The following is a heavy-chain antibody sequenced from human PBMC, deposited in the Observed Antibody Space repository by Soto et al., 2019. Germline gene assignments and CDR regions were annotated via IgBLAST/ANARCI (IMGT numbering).Heavy chain of an antibody. Sequence: SETLSLTCTVSGGSISSGDYYWSWIRQPPGKGLEWIGYIYYSGSTYYNPSLKSRVTISVDTSKNQFSLKLSSVTAADTAVYYCARDTHCSSTSCYNWFDPWGQGTLVTVSS. CDR2: IYYSGST. CDR1: GGSISSGDYY. CDR3: ARDTHCSSTSCYNWFDP. D-gene: IGHD2-2*01. J-gene: IGHJ5*02. V-gene: IGHV4-30-4*01.